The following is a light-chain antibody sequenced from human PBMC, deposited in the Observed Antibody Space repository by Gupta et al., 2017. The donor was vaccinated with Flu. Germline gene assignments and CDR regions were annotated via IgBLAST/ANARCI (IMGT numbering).Light chain of an antibody. V-gene: IGLV2-14*01. CDR2: EVS. Sequence: SALTQPASVSGSPAQSVTISCLATSSDVGGYNNVCWYVQHPGKAPKLMIYEVSNRPSAVSNRFSGSKYGNTASLTTSGRQAEDEADYYCTSYSTNTALYAFGTGTKVTVL. CDR3: TSYSTNTALYA. CDR1: SSDVGGYNN. J-gene: IGLJ1*01.